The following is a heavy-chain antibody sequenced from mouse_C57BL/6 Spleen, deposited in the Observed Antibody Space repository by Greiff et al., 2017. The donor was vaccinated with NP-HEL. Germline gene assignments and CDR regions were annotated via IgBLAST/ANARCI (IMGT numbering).Heavy chain of an antibody. Sequence: DVMLVESGGGLVKPGGSLKLSCAASGFTFSSYTMSWVRQTPEKRLEWVATISGGGGNTYYPDSVKGRFTISRDNAKNTLYLQMSSLRSEDTALYYCARWTDYWGQGTTLTVSS. V-gene: IGHV5-9*01. CDR3: ARWTDY. J-gene: IGHJ2*01. CDR1: GFTFSSYT. CDR2: ISGGGGNT.